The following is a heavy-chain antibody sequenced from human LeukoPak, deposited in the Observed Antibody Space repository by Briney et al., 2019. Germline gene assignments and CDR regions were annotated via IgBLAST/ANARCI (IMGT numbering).Heavy chain of an antibody. Sequence: PGGSLRLSCAASGFTFSSYWMSWVRQAPGKGLEWVANIKQDGSEKYYVDSVKGRFTISRDNAKNSLYLQMNSLRAEDTAVYYCARSRYYYDSSGYYKFDYWGQGTLVTVSS. CDR2: IKQDGSEK. D-gene: IGHD3-22*01. CDR1: GFTFSSYW. J-gene: IGHJ4*02. CDR3: ARSRYYYDSSGYYKFDY. V-gene: IGHV3-7*01.